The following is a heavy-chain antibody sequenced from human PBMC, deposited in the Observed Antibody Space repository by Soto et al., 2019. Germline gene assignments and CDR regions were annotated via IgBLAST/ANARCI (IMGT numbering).Heavy chain of an antibody. V-gene: IGHV3-66*01. CDR2: IYSGGST. D-gene: IGHD2-2*01. CDR3: ARKVGNEYCSSTSCYPGCWFDP. CDR1: GFTVSSNY. Sequence: EVQLVESGGGLVQPGGSLRLSCAASGFTVSSNYMSWVRQAPGKGLEWVSVIYSGGSTYYADSVKGRFTISRDNSKNTLYLQMNSLRAEDTAVYYCARKVGNEYCSSTSCYPGCWFDPWGQGTLVTVSS. J-gene: IGHJ5*02.